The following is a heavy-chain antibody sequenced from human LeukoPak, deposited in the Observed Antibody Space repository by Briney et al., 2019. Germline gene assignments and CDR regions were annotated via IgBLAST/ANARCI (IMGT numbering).Heavy chain of an antibody. CDR1: GGTFSSYA. CDR2: IIPIFGIA. V-gene: IGHV1-69*04. J-gene: IGHJ4*02. Sequence: SVKVSCKASGGTFSSYAISWVRQAPGQGLEWMGRIIPIFGIANYAQKFQGRVTITADKSTSTAYMELSGLRSEDTAVYYCARDYPPGHKGSGSPYYFDYWGQGTLVTVSS. CDR3: ARDYPPGHKGSGSPYYFDY. D-gene: IGHD3-10*01.